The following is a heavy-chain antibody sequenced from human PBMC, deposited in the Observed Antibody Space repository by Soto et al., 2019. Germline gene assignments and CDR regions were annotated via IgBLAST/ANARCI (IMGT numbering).Heavy chain of an antibody. Sequence: SVKVSCTASGCTLSDHGVAWLRQAPGQGLEWMGGTIPVFNTAKYAQKFQGRVTVTADKFTNIAYMELSSLRSEDTAFYFCARGVYGLGNYYTGQSAFHTWGQGTRVNVS. CDR3: ARGVYGLGNYYTGQSAFHT. D-gene: IGHD3-10*01. CDR2: TIPVFNTA. CDR1: GCTLSDHG. V-gene: IGHV1-69*06. J-gene: IGHJ3*02.